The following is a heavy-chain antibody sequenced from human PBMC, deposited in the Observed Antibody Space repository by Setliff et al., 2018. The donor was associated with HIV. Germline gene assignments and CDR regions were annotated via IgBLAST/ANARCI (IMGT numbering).Heavy chain of an antibody. J-gene: IGHJ6*03. D-gene: IGHD6-19*01. Sequence: GGSLRLSCAASGFTFSSYSMNWVRQAPGKGLEWVSYISSSSSTIYYADSVKGRFTISRDNAKNSLYLQMNSLRAEDTAVYYCARDSGGWYPTGDYYYYYMDVWGKGTTVTSP. CDR3: ARDSGGWYPTGDYYYYYMDV. V-gene: IGHV3-48*01. CDR2: ISSSSSTI. CDR1: GFTFSSYS.